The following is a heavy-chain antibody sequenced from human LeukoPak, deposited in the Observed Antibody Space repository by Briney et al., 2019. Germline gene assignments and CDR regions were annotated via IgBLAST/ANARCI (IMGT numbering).Heavy chain of an antibody. CDR1: GFTFSSYE. J-gene: IGHJ6*02. Sequence: PGGSLRLSCAASGFTFSSYEMNWVRQAPGKGLEWVSYISNSDSTAHYADSVKGRFTISRDNAQNSLYLQMSSLRAEDTAVYYCARVEDDYGDYYYGMDVWGQGTTVTVSS. CDR2: ISNSDSTA. V-gene: IGHV3-48*03. D-gene: IGHD4-17*01. CDR3: ARVEDDYGDYYYGMDV.